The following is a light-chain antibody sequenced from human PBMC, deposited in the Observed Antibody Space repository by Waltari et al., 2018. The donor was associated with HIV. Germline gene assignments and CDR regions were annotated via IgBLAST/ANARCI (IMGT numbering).Light chain of an antibody. V-gene: IGLV1-44*01. CDR2: TND. J-gene: IGLJ2*01. Sequence: QSVLSQAPSASGTPGQSVAISCSGRTSNIGSHAVNWYQQLPGTAPKLLIHTNDQRPSGVPGRFSGSKSGTAASLAISGLQSADESDYDCATWDDSLNGPVFGGGTKLTVL. CDR3: ATWDDSLNGPV. CDR1: TSNIGSHA.